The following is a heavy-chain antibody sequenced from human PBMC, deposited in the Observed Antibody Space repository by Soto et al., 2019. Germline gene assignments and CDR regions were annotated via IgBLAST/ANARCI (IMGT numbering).Heavy chain of an antibody. CDR3: AKDWNRGGYPKGGLDI. CDR2: ISYDGGAK. J-gene: IGHJ3*02. CDR1: GFTFSFYG. Sequence: PGGALRRFCAASGFTFSFYGMNWVRQAPGKGLEWVALISYDGGAKYHADSVKGRFTISRDNSKNTLYLQMNSLRGDDTAVSYCAKDWNRGGYPKGGLDICGPGTMVTV. D-gene: IGHD5-12*01. V-gene: IGHV3-30*04.